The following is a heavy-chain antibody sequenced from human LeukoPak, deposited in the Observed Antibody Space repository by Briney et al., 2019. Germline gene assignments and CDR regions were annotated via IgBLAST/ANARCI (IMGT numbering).Heavy chain of an antibody. D-gene: IGHD1-26*01. CDR3: AKLGPLVGARLGNFDY. Sequence: GGSLRLSCAASGFTFSSYGMHWVRQAPGKGLEWVAFIRYDGSNKYYADSVKGRFTISRDNSKNTLYLQMNSLRAEDTAVYYCAKLGPLVGARLGNFDYWGQGTLVTVSS. CDR2: IRYDGSNK. CDR1: GFTFSSYG. V-gene: IGHV3-30*02. J-gene: IGHJ4*02.